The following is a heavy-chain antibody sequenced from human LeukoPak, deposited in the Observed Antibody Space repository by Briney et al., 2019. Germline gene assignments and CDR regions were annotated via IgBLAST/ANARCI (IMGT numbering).Heavy chain of an antibody. J-gene: IGHJ4*02. V-gene: IGHV4-61*02. CDR1: GGSISSGRYY. CDR2: IYTSGST. Sequence: SQTLSLTCTVSGGSISSGRYYWSWIRQPAGKGLESIGRIYTSGSTNYNPSLKSRVTISVDTSKNQFSLKLSYVTAADTAVYYCARDAPTYSGSYGRVYWGQGTLVTVSS. D-gene: IGHD1-26*01. CDR3: ARDAPTYSGSYGRVY.